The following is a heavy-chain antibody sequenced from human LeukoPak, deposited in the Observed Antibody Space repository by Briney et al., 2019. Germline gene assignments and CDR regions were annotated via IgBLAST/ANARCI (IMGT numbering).Heavy chain of an antibody. D-gene: IGHD2-2*02. CDR2: ISAYNGNT. Sequence: VASAKVSCKASGYTFTSYGISWVRQAPGQGLEWMGWISAYNGNTNYAQKLQGRVTMTTDTSTSTAYMELRSLRSDDTAVYYCARPTEIGYCSSTSCYTGGWFDPWGQGTLVTVSS. J-gene: IGHJ5*02. CDR1: GYTFTSYG. V-gene: IGHV1-18*01. CDR3: ARPTEIGYCSSTSCYTGGWFDP.